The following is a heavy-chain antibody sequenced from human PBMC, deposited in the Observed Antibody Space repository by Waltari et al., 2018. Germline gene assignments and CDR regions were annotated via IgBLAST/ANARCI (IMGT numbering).Heavy chain of an antibody. CDR1: GGSISSSSYY. V-gene: IGHV4-39*01. D-gene: IGHD3-3*01. CDR3: ARHIEYYDFWSGYYGEGYGMDV. J-gene: IGHJ6*02. Sequence: QLQLQESGPGLVKPSETLSLTCTVSGGSISSSSYYWGWIRQPPGKGLEWIGSIYYSGSTYDNPSLKSRVTISVDTSKNQFSLKLSSVTAADTAVYYCARHIEYYDFWSGYYGEGYGMDVWGQGTTVTVSS. CDR2: IYYSGST.